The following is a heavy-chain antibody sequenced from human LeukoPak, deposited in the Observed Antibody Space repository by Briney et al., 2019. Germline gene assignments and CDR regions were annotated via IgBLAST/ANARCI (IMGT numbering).Heavy chain of an antibody. CDR3: ARVSRSSVATANRFDY. CDR2: IYYGGST. CDR1: DGSISSYY. D-gene: IGHD5-12*01. V-gene: IGHV4-39*07. J-gene: IGHJ4*02. Sequence: SETLSLTCTVSDGSISSYYWGWIRQPPGKGLEWIGSIYYGGSTYYNPSLKSRVTISVDTSKNQFSLKLSSVTAADTAVYYCARVSRSSVATANRFDYWGQGTLVTVSS.